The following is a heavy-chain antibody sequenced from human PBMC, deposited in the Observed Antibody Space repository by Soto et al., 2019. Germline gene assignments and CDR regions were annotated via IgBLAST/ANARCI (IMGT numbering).Heavy chain of an antibody. D-gene: IGHD3-3*01. CDR1: GYTFTSYG. V-gene: IGHV1-18*01. J-gene: IGHJ5*02. CDR2: ISAYNGNT. Sequence: QVQLVQSGAEVKKPGASVKVSCKASGYTFTSYGISWVRQAPGQGLEWMGWISAYNGNTNYAQKLQGRVTMTTDTSTGTGSMGLKSLVSHGTALYYCGWVCLGFWSPPPQSCGQGTLVTVSS. CDR3: GWVCLGFWSPPPQS.